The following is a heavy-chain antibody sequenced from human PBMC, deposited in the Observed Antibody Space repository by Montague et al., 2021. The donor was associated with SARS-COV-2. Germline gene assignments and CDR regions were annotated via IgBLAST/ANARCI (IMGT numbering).Heavy chain of an antibody. Sequence: SLRLSCAASGFTFSSYGMRWVRQAPGKGLEWVAVIWYDGSNENYRDSVKGRFTISRDNSKNTLYLQMNSLRAEDTAVYYCARDSGYSYGSLPCWFFALWGQGTLVTVSS. CDR3: ARDSGYSYGSLPCWFFAL. CDR1: GFTFSSYG. CDR2: IWYDGSNE. D-gene: IGHD5-18*01. J-gene: IGHJ4*02. V-gene: IGHV3-33*01.